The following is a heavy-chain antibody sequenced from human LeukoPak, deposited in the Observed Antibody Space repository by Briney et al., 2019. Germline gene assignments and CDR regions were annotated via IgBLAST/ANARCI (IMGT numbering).Heavy chain of an antibody. V-gene: IGHV4-59*01. D-gene: IGHD6-19*01. CDR2: IYYSGNT. Sequence: PSETLSLTCTVSGGSISNYYCSWIRQPPAKGLEWIGYIYYSGNTNYNPSLKSRVTISVDMSKHQFSLKVSSVTAADTAVYYCVRENYSSGWYGIIDYWGQGTLVTVSS. J-gene: IGHJ4*02. CDR3: VRENYSSGWYGIIDY. CDR1: GGSISNYY.